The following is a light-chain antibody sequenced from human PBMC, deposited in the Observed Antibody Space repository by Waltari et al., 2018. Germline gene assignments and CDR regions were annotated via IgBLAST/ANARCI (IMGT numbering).Light chain of an antibody. J-gene: IGLJ1*01. CDR2: QDV. CDR1: ELEKKY. Sequence: SYDLTQSPSVSVSPGQTASTTCSGDELEKKYVCWYQQKPGQSPVLVIYQDVRRPSEIPERFSGSNSGNTATLTISGTQPMDEADYYCQAWDSGVAGVFGTGTKVTVL. CDR3: QAWDSGVAGV. V-gene: IGLV3-1*01.